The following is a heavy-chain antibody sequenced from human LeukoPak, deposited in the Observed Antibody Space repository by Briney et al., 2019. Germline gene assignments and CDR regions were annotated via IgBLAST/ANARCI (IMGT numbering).Heavy chain of an antibody. D-gene: IGHD5-12*01. CDR2: IIPIFGTA. V-gene: IGHV1-69*13. CDR1: GGTFSSYA. Sequence: SVKVSCKASGGTFSSYAINWVRQAPGQGLEWMGGIIPIFGTANYAQKFQGRVTISADESTSTGYMDLSSLRSEDTAVYFCARSPGYTGYDLHYDYWGQGTLVTVSS. CDR3: ARSPGYTGYDLHYDY. J-gene: IGHJ4*02.